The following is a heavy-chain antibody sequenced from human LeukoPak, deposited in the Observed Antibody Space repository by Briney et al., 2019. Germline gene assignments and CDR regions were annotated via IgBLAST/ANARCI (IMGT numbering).Heavy chain of an antibody. Sequence: ASVKVSCKASGYTFTRYYMHWVRQAPEQGLEWMGIINPSGGSTNYAQKFQGRVTMTRDTSTNTVYMELSSLRSEDTAVYYCARGPSITMVRGGQWYYYMDVWGKGTTVTISS. V-gene: IGHV1-46*01. D-gene: IGHD3-10*01. CDR2: INPSGGST. CDR3: ARGPSITMVRGGQWYYYMDV. CDR1: GYTFTRYY. J-gene: IGHJ6*03.